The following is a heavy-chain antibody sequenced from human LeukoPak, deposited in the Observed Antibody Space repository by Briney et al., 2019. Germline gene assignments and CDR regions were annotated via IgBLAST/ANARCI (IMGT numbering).Heavy chain of an antibody. CDR3: VRYVVSVSGRYYFDY. CDR1: GGSISSSSPF. D-gene: IGHD3-10*01. J-gene: IGHJ4*02. CDR2: INYRGTT. Sequence: PSETLSLTCTVSGGSISSSSPFWSWLRQPPGRGLEWIASINYRGTTYYNPTLNSGGTRFVDSSRNQFSPELNSVTAAGTAVFYCVRYVVSVSGRYYFDYWGQGILVTVSS. V-gene: IGHV4-39*01.